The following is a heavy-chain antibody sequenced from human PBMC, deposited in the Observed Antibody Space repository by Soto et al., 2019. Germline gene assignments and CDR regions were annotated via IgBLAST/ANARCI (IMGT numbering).Heavy chain of an antibody. D-gene: IGHD6-13*01. J-gene: IGHJ6*02. V-gene: IGHV1-2*04. CDR2: INPNSGGT. Sequence: GASVKVSCKASGYTFTGYYMHWVRQAPGQGLEWMGWINPNSGGTNYAQKFQGWVTMTRDTSISTAYMELSRLRSDDTAVYYCARDLGIAAAGTLSYYYYGMDVWGQGTTVTVSS. CDR3: ARDLGIAAAGTLSYYYYGMDV. CDR1: GYTFTGYY.